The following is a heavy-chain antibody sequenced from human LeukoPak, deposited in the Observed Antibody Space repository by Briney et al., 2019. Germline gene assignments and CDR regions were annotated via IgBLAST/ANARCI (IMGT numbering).Heavy chain of an antibody. CDR3: VRDIVGATGFDY. V-gene: IGHV3-74*01. D-gene: IGHD1-26*01. CDR2: INSDGSST. CDR1: GFTFSSYW. Sequence: AGGSLRLSCAASGFTFSSYWMHWVRQAPGKGLVWVSRINSDGSSTRFADSVKGRFTIARDNAKNMLYLQMNSLRAEDTAVYYCVRDIVGATGFDYWGQGTLVTVSS. J-gene: IGHJ4*02.